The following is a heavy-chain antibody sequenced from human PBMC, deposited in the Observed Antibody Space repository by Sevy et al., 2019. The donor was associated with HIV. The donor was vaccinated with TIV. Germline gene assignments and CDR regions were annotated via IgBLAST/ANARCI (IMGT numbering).Heavy chain of an antibody. CDR1: GFTFNTYT. V-gene: IGHV3-21*06. Sequence: GGSLILSCIASGFTFNTYTMNWVRQAPGKGLEWVSSISGSANYIYYADSVKGRFTISRDNAKNSLFLQMNSLRVEDTAVYYCARPYGSGSWEAFDIWGQGTMVTVSS. CDR3: ARPYGSGSWEAFDI. CDR2: ISGSANYI. D-gene: IGHD3-10*01. J-gene: IGHJ3*02.